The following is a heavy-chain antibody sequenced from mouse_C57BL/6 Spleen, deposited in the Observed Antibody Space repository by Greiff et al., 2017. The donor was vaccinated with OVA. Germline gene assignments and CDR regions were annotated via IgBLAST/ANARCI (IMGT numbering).Heavy chain of an antibody. CDR2: IYPGDGDT. V-gene: IGHV1-80*01. CDR3: ARWGWDDY. Sequence: VKVVESGAELVKPGASVKISCKASGYAFSSYWMNWVKQRPGKGLEWIGQIYPGDGDTNYNGKFKGKATLTADKSSSTAYMQLSSLTSEDSAVYFCARWGWDDYWGQGTTLTVSS. CDR1: GYAFSSYW. D-gene: IGHD4-1*01. J-gene: IGHJ2*01.